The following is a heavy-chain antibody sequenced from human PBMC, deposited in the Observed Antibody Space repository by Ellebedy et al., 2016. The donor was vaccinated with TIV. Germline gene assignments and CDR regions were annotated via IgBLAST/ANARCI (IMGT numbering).Heavy chain of an antibody. D-gene: IGHD5-12*01. CDR1: RFTFSDYY. J-gene: IGHJ6*02. Sequence: GESLKISCAASRFTFSDYYMSWIRQAPGKGLEWVSYISSSGSTIYYADSVKGRFTISRDNAKNSLYLQMNSLRAEDTAVYYCAKGLRDYYYYGMDVWGQGTTVTFSS. V-gene: IGHV3-11*04. CDR2: ISSSGSTI. CDR3: AKGLRDYYYYGMDV.